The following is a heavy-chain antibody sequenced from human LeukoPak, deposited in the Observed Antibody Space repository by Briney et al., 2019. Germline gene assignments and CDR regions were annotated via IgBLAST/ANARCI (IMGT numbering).Heavy chain of an antibody. V-gene: IGHV3-7*03. CDR1: GFTFSSYW. Sequence: GGSLRLSCAASGFTFSSYWMSWVRQAPGKGLEWVANIKQDGREKYYVDSVKGRFTISRDNAKNSLYLQMNSLRAEDTAVYYCASYYGDYACDYWGQGTLVTVSS. D-gene: IGHD4-17*01. J-gene: IGHJ4*02. CDR3: ASYYGDYACDY. CDR2: IKQDGREK.